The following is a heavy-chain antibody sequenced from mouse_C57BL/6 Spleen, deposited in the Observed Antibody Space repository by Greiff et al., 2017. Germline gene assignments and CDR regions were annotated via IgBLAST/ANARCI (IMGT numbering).Heavy chain of an antibody. V-gene: IGHV1-7*01. D-gene: IGHD1-3*01. CDR1: GYTFPSYW. CDR3: PRRAKWGNFCC. J-gene: IGHJ1*01. CDR2: INPSSGVP. Sequence: VQLQQSGAELAKPGASVKLSCKASGYTFPSYWMHWVKQRPGQGLEWIGYINPSSGVPKYNQKFKDKATLTADKSSSTAYMQLSSLTYEDTAVYYCPRRAKWGNFCCWGDRATLTVSS.